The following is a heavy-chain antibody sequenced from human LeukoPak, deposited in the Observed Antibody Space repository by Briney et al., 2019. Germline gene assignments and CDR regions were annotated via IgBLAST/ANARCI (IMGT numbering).Heavy chain of an antibody. CDR2: ISYDGSSR. CDR3: ARERATTGGFDY. J-gene: IGHJ4*02. CDR1: GFTFSSYA. V-gene: IGHV3-30-3*01. D-gene: IGHD4-17*01. Sequence: PGGSLRLSCAASGFTFSSYAMHWVRQAPGKGLEWVAVISYDGSSRNYADSVKGRFTISRDRSKSSLYLQMNSLRPEDTSLYYCARERATTGGFDYWGQGTLVTVSS.